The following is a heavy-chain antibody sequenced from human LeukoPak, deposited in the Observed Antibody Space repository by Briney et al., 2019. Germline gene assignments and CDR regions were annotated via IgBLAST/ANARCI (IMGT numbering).Heavy chain of an antibody. V-gene: IGHV4-4*07. D-gene: IGHD5-12*01. CDR3: ARVGYSGYDSVDYYYYFGMDV. CDR1: GGSVTGYY. Sequence: SETLSLTCTVSGGSVTGYYWSWVRQPAGKGLEWIGRIYSGGSTNYNPSPNSRVTMSLDASKNQFSLKMYSVTAADTAVYYCARVGYSGYDSVDYYYYFGMDVWGQGTTVTVSS. CDR2: IYSGGST. J-gene: IGHJ6*02.